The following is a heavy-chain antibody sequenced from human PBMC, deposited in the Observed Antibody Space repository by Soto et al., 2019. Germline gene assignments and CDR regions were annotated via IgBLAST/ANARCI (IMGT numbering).Heavy chain of an antibody. J-gene: IGHJ4*02. CDR3: ARGFGDYVPFDY. Sequence: QVQLQESGPGLVKPSETLSLTCTVSGDSISSYYWSWIRQPPGKGLAWIGYIYYRGSTNYNPSLRSRVTISLDTSKNQVSLNLSSVTAADTAVYYCARGFGDYVPFDYWGQGTPVTVSS. CDR1: GDSISSYY. CDR2: IYYRGST. D-gene: IGHD4-17*01. V-gene: IGHV4-59*08.